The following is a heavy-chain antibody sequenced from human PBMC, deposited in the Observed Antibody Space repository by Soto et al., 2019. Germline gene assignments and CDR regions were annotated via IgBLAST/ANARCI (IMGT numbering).Heavy chain of an antibody. CDR2: VNQSGTT. CDR3: GTCSSGVCNWIEP. CDR1: GESPGTYY. V-gene: IGHV4-34*01. J-gene: IGHJ5*02. D-gene: IGHD2-15*01. Sequence: SETLSLTCAVAGESPGTYYWSWIRQPPGKGLEGIGEVNQSGTTKYNPSLKSRVNMSADMSKNQCSLKLTSVTAADTATYYCGTCSSGVCNWIEPWGHGTLGTVS.